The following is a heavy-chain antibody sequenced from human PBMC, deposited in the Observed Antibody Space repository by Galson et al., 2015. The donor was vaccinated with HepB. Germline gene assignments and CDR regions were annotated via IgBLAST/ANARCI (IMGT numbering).Heavy chain of an antibody. V-gene: IGHV3-30-3*01. CDR2: ISYDGSNK. Sequence: SLRLSCAASGFTFSSYAMHWVRQAPGKGLEWVAVISYDGSNKYYADSVKGRFTISRDNSKNTLYLQMNSLRAEDTAVYYCARDEGDHDYGDYEAAYGMDVWGQGTTVTVSS. CDR3: ARDEGDHDYGDYEAAYGMDV. CDR1: GFTFSSYA. J-gene: IGHJ6*02. D-gene: IGHD4-17*01.